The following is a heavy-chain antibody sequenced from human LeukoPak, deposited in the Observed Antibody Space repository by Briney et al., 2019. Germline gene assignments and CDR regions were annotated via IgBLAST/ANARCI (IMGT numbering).Heavy chain of an antibody. V-gene: IGHV3-64D*06. D-gene: IGHD1-26*01. CDR3: ARDSGSGSNDY. Sequence: GGSLRVSCSASEFTFSNYDMHWVRQAPGKGLEYVSGISSNGGSTYYADSVKGRFTLSRDNSKNTVYLQMSSLRAEDTAVYYCARDSGSGSNDYWGQGTLVTVSS. CDR1: EFTFSNYD. CDR2: ISSNGGST. J-gene: IGHJ4*02.